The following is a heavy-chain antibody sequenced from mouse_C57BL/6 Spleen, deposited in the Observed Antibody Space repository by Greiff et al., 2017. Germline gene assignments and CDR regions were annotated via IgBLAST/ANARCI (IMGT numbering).Heavy chain of an antibody. V-gene: IGHV1-82*01. CDR3: ARDLYYYGRSYYAMDY. CDR2: IYPGDGDT. J-gene: IGHJ4*01. Sequence: VQLQQSGPELVKPGASVKISCKASGYAFSSSWMNWVKQRPGKGLEWIGRIYPGDGDTNYNRKFKGKATLTADKSSSTAYMQLSSLTSEDSAVYFCARDLYYYGRSYYAMDYWGQGTSVTVSS. CDR1: GYAFSSSW. D-gene: IGHD1-1*01.